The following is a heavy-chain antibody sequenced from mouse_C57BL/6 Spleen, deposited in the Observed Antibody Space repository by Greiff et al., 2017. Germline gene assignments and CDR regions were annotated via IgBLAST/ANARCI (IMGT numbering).Heavy chain of an antibody. J-gene: IGHJ2*01. Sequence: EVHLVESGGGLVQPGGSLKLSCAASGFTFSDYGMAWVRQAPRKGPEWVAFISNLAYSIYYADTVTGRFTISRENAKNTLYLEMSSLRSEDTAMYYCARQDYGSSLDYWGQGTTLTVSS. V-gene: IGHV5-15*01. D-gene: IGHD1-1*01. CDR2: ISNLAYSI. CDR3: ARQDYGSSLDY. CDR1: GFTFSDYG.